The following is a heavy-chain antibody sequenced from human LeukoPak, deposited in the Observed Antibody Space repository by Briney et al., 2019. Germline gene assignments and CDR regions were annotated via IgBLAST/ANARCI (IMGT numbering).Heavy chain of an antibody. CDR2: INAYNGHT. V-gene: IGHV1-18*01. CDR1: GYTFTSHG. J-gene: IGHJ4*02. D-gene: IGHD2/OR15-2a*01. CDR3: ARGEYNYFDY. Sequence: GASVKVSYKASGYTFTSHGITWVRQAPGQGLEWVGWINAYNGHTNYVQNPQGRATMTTDTSTSTAYMELRSLRSDDTAVYYCARGEYNYFDYWGQGTLVTVSS.